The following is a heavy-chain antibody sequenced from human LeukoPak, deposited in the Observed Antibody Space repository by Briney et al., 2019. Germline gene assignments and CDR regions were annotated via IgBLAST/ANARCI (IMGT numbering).Heavy chain of an antibody. CDR3: ARDSPGYSSSCLDY. CDR1: GYTFTSYD. CDR2: MNPNSGNT. J-gene: IGHJ4*02. D-gene: IGHD6-13*01. Sequence: ASVKVSCKASGYTFTSYDINWVRQATGQGLEWMGWMNPNSGNTGYAQKFQGRVTMTRNTSISTAYMELSSLRSEDTAVYYCARDSPGYSSSCLDYWGQGTLVTVSS. V-gene: IGHV1-8*01.